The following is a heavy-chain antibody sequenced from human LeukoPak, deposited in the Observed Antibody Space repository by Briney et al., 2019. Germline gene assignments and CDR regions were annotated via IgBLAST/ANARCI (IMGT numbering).Heavy chain of an antibody. CDR3: AKDCQVAPDLDY. V-gene: IGHV3-30*02. J-gene: IGHJ4*02. D-gene: IGHD5-12*01. CDR2: IRYDGGSK. Sequence: GESLRLSCAASGFTFSTYAMHWVRQAPGKGLEWLAFIRYDGGSKYYADSVKGRFTISRDNSKNTLYLQMNSLRAEDTALYYCAKDCQVAPDLDYWGQGTLVTVSS. CDR1: GFTFSTYA.